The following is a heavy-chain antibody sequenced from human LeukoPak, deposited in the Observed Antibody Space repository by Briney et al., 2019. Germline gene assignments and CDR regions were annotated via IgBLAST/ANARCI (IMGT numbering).Heavy chain of an antibody. CDR3: ARNSGYNFYFDY. Sequence: GGSLRLSCAACGFTFSSYEMNWVRQAPGKGLEWVSYISSSGSTIYYADSVKGRFTISRDTAKNSLYLQMNSLRAEDTAVYYCARNSGYNFYFDYWGQGTLVTVSS. D-gene: IGHD5-12*01. V-gene: IGHV3-48*03. CDR1: GFTFSSYE. J-gene: IGHJ4*02. CDR2: ISSSGSTI.